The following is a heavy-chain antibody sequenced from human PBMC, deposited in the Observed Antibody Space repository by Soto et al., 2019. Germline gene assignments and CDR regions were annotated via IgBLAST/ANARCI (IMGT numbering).Heavy chain of an antibody. D-gene: IGHD2-8*01. CDR3: ARQGVWRSDNCTTGVCSRANNYNWFDP. J-gene: IGHJ5*02. Sequence: NPXESLGPACPVSGASSSSSSYYGGWIRQPPGKGLEWMGSIDYSGSTYYNPSLKSRVTISVDTSKNQFSLELSSVTAADTAVYYCARQGVWRSDNCTTGVCSRANNYNWFDPWGQGTLVTVYS. CDR1: GASSSSSSYY. V-gene: IGHV4-39*01. CDR2: IDYSGST.